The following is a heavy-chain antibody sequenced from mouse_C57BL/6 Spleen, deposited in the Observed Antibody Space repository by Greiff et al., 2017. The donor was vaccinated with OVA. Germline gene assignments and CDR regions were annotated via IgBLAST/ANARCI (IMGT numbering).Heavy chain of an antibody. CDR1: GYTFTDYN. J-gene: IGHJ4*01. D-gene: IGHD1-1*01. V-gene: IGHV1-22*01. CDR3: ARAYYGSSYRYAMDY. CDR2: INPNNGGT. Sequence: EVQLQQSGPELVKPGASVKMSCKASGYTFTDYNMHWVKQSHGKSLEWIGSINPNNGGTSYNQKFKGQATLTVNKSSSTAYMELRSLTSEDSAVYYCARAYYGSSYRYAMDYWGQGTSVTVSS.